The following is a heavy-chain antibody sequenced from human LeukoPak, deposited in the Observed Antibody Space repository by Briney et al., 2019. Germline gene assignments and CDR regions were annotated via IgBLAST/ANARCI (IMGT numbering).Heavy chain of an antibody. CDR1: GGSISSSSYY. CDR2: IYYSGST. CDR3: ARHSSYHGNFDY. V-gene: IGHV4-39*01. D-gene: IGHD3-16*02. J-gene: IGHJ4*02. Sequence: PSETLSLTCSVSGGSISSSSYYWGWIRQPPGKGLEWIGSIYYSGSTYYNPSLKSRVTISVDTSKNQFSLKLSSVTAADTAVYHCARHSSYHGNFDYWGQGTLVTVSS.